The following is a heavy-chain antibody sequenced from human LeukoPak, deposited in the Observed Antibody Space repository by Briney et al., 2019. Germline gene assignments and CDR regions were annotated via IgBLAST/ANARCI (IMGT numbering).Heavy chain of an antibody. J-gene: IGHJ4*02. D-gene: IGHD6-13*01. Sequence: GESLKISCKGSGYGLTTCWIGWVRQMPGKGLEWMGVINPGNSDTRYSPPFQGQVTISADKSITTAYLQWSSLKASDTAMYYCARLRWAAGDGYYFDYWGQGTPVTVSS. CDR2: INPGNSDT. CDR3: ARLRWAAGDGYYFDY. CDR1: GYGLTTCW. V-gene: IGHV5-51*01.